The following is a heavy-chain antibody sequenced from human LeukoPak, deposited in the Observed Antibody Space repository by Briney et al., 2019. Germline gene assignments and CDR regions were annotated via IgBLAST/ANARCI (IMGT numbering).Heavy chain of an antibody. CDR3: ARDYSSGYVDAFDI. CDR2: IYYSGST. J-gene: IGHJ3*02. D-gene: IGHD6-19*01. CDR1: GGSISSSSYY. V-gene: IGHV4-39*07. Sequence: PSETLSLTCTVSGGSISSSSYYWGWIRQPLGKGLEWIGSIYYSGSTYYNPSLKSRVTISVDTSKNQFSLKLSSVTAADTGVYYCARDYSSGYVDAFDIWGQGTMVTVSS.